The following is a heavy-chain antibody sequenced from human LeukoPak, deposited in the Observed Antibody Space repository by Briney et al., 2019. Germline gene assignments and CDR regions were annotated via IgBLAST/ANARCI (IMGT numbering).Heavy chain of an antibody. D-gene: IGHD1-26*01. Sequence: GGSLRLSCVASGFTFSSYWMAWVRQAPGKGLEWVANIKQDESEKNCVDSVKGRFTISRDNAKNSLFLQMNSLRVEDTAVYYCARDVAGSLDYWGQGTLVTVSS. CDR3: ARDVAGSLDY. CDR2: IKQDESEK. V-gene: IGHV3-7*01. CDR1: GFTFSSYW. J-gene: IGHJ4*02.